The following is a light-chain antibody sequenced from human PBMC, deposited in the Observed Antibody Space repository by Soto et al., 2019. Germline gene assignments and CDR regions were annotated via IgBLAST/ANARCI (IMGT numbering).Light chain of an antibody. CDR2: DAS. V-gene: IGKV1-5*01. CDR3: QHYNSYPWT. Sequence: DIQMTQSPSTLPASGGDRVTITCRASQSISSWLAWYQQKPGKAPKLLIYDASSLESGVPSRFSGSGSGTDFTLTISSLQPDDFATYYCQHYNSYPWTFGQGTKVEIK. J-gene: IGKJ1*01. CDR1: QSISSW.